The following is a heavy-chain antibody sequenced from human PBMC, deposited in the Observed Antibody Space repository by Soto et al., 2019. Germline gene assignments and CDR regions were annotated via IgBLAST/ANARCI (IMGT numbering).Heavy chain of an antibody. CDR1: GYTVHSDD. Sequence: VFSAFTGYTVHSDDISCLRHRHGPGLECMGWISAYNGNTNYAQKLQGRVTMTTDTSTSTAYMELSSLRSEDTAVYYCARPRRAVEILTGPIPSYYYYGMDGRGTPTTVTVSS. CDR2: ISAYNGNT. V-gene: IGHV1-18*01. J-gene: IGHJ6*04. D-gene: IGHD3-9*01. CDR3: ARPRRAVEILTGPIPSYYYYGMDG.